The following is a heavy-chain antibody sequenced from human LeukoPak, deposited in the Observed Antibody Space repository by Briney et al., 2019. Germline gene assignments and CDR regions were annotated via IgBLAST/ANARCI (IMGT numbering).Heavy chain of an antibody. CDR2: IYYSGST. V-gene: IGHV4-59*01. J-gene: IGHJ6*03. Sequence: SETLSLTCTVSGGSISSYYWSWIRQPPGKGLEWIGYIYYSGSTNRNPSLKSRVTISVDTSKNQFSLKLSSVTAADTAVYYCARVKDGYNFGYYYYYMDVWGKGTTVTVSS. CDR3: ARVKDGYNFGYYYYYMDV. CDR1: GGSISSYY. D-gene: IGHD5-24*01.